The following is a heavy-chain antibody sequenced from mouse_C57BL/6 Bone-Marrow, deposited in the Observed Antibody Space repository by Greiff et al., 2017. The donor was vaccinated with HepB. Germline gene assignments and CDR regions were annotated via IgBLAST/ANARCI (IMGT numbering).Heavy chain of an antibody. V-gene: IGHV1-26*01. CDR1: GYTFTDYY. J-gene: IGHJ3*01. D-gene: IGHD1-1*01. Sequence: VQLQQSGPELVKPGASVKISCKASGYTFTDYYMNWVKQSHGKSLEWIGDINPNNGGTSYNQKFKGKATLTVDKSSSTAYMELRSLTSEDSAVYYCARGFHYYGSSYPAWFAYWGQGTLVTVSA. CDR2: INPNNGGT. CDR3: ARGFHYYGSSYPAWFAY.